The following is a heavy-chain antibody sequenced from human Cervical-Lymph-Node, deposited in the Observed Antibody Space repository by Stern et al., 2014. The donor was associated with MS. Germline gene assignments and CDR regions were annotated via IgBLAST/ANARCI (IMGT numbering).Heavy chain of an antibody. V-gene: IGHV1-18*04. CDR3: AKSPYDYSNYADYYGMDV. J-gene: IGHJ6*02. D-gene: IGHD4-11*01. CDR2: ISAYNGNT. CDR1: GYTFTSYG. Sequence: QVQLVQSGAEVKKPGASVKVSCKASGYTFTSYGISWARQAPGQGLEWMGWISAYNGNTNYAQKLQGRVTMTTDTSTSTAYMELRSLRSDDTAVYYCAKSPYDYSNYADYYGMDVWGQGTTVTVSS.